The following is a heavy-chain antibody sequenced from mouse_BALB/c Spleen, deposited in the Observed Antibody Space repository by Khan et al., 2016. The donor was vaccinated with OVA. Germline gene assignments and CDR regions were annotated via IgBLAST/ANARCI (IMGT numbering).Heavy chain of an antibody. CDR3: ARHEGYYGYGQGDY. CDR2: ISSGGTFT. V-gene: IGHV5-9-3*01. CDR1: GFSFSRYS. J-gene: IGHJ4*01. Sequence: EVELVESGGGLVKPGGSLKLSCAAPGFSFSRYSMSWVRQTPEKRLEWVATISSGGTFTYYSDSVKGRFTISRDNANNTLFLQMSSLRSEDTAIYYCARHEGYYGYGQGDYWGQGTSVTVSS. D-gene: IGHD2-2*01.